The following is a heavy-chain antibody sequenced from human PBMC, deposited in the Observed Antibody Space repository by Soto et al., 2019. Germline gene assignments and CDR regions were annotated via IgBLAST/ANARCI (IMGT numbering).Heavy chain of an antibody. CDR1: GYRFIRYG. Sequence: QVQLVQSGAEVKKPGASVKVSCKASGYRFIRYGISWVRQAPGQGLEWMGWISVYSNTTSSAQKLQGRITMTTDTATSTAYMELRSLRSDDTAVYYCARTSVVFWLGEFDSWGQGTLVTVSS. CDR3: ARTSVVFWLGEFDS. D-gene: IGHD3-10*01. CDR2: ISVYSNTT. J-gene: IGHJ5*01. V-gene: IGHV1-18*01.